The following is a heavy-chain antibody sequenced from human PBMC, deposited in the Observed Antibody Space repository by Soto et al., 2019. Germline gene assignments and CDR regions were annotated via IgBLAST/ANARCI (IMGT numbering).Heavy chain of an antibody. CDR3: AGGFHSSGYYYEVY. CDR1: GFTFSSYS. J-gene: IGHJ4*02. Sequence: EVQLVESGGGLVQPGGSLRLSCAASGFTFSSYSMNWVRQAPGKGLEWVSYISSSSSTIYYADSVKGRFTISRDNAKNSLYLQMNSLRDEDTAVYYCAGGFHSSGYYYEVYWGQGTLVTVSS. D-gene: IGHD3-22*01. CDR2: ISSSSSTI. V-gene: IGHV3-48*02.